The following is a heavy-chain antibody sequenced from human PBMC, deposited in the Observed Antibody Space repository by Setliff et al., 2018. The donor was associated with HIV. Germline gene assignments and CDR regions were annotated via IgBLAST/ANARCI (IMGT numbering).Heavy chain of an antibody. J-gene: IGHJ5*02. CDR1: RGTFSSYA. CDR3: ARDFGGYCSSMSCPGLFDP. V-gene: IGHV1-69*05. D-gene: IGHD2-2*01. CDR2: IIPISGTV. Sequence: SVKVSCKASRGTFSSYAISWVRQAPGQGLEWMGGIIPISGTVNYAQKFWGRVTITTHESTSTAYMELSSLRSEDTAVYYCARDFGGYCSSMSCPGLFDPWGQGTLVTVSS.